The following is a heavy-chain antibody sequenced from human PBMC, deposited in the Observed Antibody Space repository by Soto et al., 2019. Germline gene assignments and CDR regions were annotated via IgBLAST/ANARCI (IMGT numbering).Heavy chain of an antibody. CDR3: AKGVDTAMDYFDY. J-gene: IGHJ4*02. V-gene: IGHV3-23*01. Sequence: GGSLRLSCAASGFTLSSYAMSWVRQAPGKGLEWVAAISGSGGSTYYADSVKGRFTISRDNSKNTLYLQMNSLRAEDTAVYYCAKGVDTAMDYFDYWGQGTLVTVSS. CDR2: ISGSGGST. CDR1: GFTLSSYA. D-gene: IGHD5-18*01.